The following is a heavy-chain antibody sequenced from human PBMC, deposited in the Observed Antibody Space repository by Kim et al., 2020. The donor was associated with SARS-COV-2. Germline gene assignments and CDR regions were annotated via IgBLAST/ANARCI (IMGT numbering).Heavy chain of an antibody. Sequence: SLKGRCTTARDNAKNTTYLQMNSLIAEDTAVYYCARDRTEGGAPTGGMDVWGQGTTVTVSS. J-gene: IGHJ6*02. V-gene: IGHV3-53*01. D-gene: IGHD3-16*01. CDR3: ARDRTEGGAPTGGMDV.